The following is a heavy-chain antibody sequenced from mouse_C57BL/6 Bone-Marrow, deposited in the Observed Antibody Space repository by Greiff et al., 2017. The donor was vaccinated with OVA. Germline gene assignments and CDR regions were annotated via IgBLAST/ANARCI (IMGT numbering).Heavy chain of an antibody. CDR3: ARDYFDY. CDR1: GYTLTSYW. V-gene: IGHV1-69*01. Sequence: VQLQQPGAELVMPGASVKLSCKASGYTLTSYWMHWVKQRPGQGLEWIGEIDPSDSYTNYNQKFKGKSTLTVDKSSSTAYMQLSSLTSEDSAVYYCARDYFDYWGQGTTLTVSS. J-gene: IGHJ2*01. CDR2: IDPSDSYT.